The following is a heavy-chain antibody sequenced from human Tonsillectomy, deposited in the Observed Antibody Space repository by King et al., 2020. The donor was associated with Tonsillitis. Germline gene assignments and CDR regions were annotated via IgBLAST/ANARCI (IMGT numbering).Heavy chain of an antibody. Sequence: QVQLVESGAEVKKPGASVKVSCKASGYTFTGYYMHWVRQAPGQGLEWMGWINPNSGGTNYAQNFQGRVTMTRATSISTAYIELSRLRADDTAVYYCATGTGSSEFDYWGQGTLVTVSS. D-gene: IGHD3-10*01. CDR3: ATGTGSSEFDY. J-gene: IGHJ4*02. V-gene: IGHV1-2*02. CDR1: GYTFTGYY. CDR2: INPNSGGT.